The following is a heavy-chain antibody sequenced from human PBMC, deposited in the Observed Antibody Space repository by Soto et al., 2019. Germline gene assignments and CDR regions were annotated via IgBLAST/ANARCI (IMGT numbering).Heavy chain of an antibody. CDR1: GGSISGYY. CDR3: ARLIGNSWLDS. Sequence: SETLSLTCTVPGGSISGYYWIWMRQPPGKGLEWIGYIYNSGSTNYNPALKSRVTISVDTSNNQVSLQLNSVTPDDTAVYYCARLIGNSWLDSWGQGTLVTVSS. D-gene: IGHD1-26*01. V-gene: IGHV4-59*08. CDR2: IYNSGST. J-gene: IGHJ5*01.